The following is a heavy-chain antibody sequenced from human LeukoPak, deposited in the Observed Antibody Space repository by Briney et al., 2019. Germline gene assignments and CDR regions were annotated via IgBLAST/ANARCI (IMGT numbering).Heavy chain of an antibody. J-gene: IGHJ4*02. Sequence: SETLSLTCTVSGGSISSSIYYWGWIRQPPGKGLEWIGSFYYSGSTYYNPSLKSRVTISGDTSKNQFSLKLSSVTAADPAVYYCASLSYDIVKFDYWGQGTLVTVSS. D-gene: IGHD2-15*01. CDR1: GGSISSSIYY. CDR2: FYYSGST. V-gene: IGHV4-39*01. CDR3: ASLSYDIVKFDY.